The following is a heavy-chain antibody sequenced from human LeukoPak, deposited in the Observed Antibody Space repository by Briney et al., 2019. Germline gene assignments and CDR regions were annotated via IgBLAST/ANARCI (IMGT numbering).Heavy chain of an antibody. Sequence: GESLKISCEASGYRFTNYWIAWVRQMLEKGLEWMAIIYPGDSDTRYSPSFQGQVTISADKSINTAYLQWSSLKASDTAMYYCARFPYCSGGTCYENRVFDYWGQGTLVTVSS. J-gene: IGHJ4*02. D-gene: IGHD2-15*01. CDR2: IYPGDSDT. CDR1: GYRFTNYW. V-gene: IGHV5-51*01. CDR3: ARFPYCSGGTCYENRVFDY.